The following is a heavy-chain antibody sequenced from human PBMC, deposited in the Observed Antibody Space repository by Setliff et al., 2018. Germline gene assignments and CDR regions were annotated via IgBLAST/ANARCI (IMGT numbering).Heavy chain of an antibody. CDR3: TTGSVCVGDCYSGRLNY. V-gene: IGHV3-48*01. D-gene: IGHD2-21*02. CDR1: GFTFSGYY. Sequence: GGSLRLSCAASGFTFSGYYMQWVRQAPGKGLEWLSNIRNDGATTSYADSVKGRFTVSRDDSRNTLYLQMNSLKTEDTAVYYCTTGSVCVGDCYSGRLNYWGQGTLVTVSS. CDR2: IRNDGATT. J-gene: IGHJ4*02.